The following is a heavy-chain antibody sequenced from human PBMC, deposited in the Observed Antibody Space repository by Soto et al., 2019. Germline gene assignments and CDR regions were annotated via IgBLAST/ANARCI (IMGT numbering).Heavy chain of an antibody. CDR3: ASTIAAAYFRGPKNWFDP. J-gene: IGHJ5*02. CDR2: MNPNSGNT. CDR1: GYTFTSYD. V-gene: IGHV1-8*01. Sequence: ASVKVSCKASGYTFTSYDINWVRQATGQGLEWMGWMNPNSGNTGYAQKFQGRVTMTRNTSISTAYMELSSLRSEDTAVYYCASTIAAAYFRGPKNWFDPWGQGTRVTVS. D-gene: IGHD6-13*01.